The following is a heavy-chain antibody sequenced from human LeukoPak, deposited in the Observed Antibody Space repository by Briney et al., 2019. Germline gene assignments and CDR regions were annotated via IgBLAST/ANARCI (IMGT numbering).Heavy chain of an antibody. Sequence: QPGGSLRLSCAASGFTFSSYAMSWVRQAPGKGLEWVSVIYSGGSTYYADSVKGRFTISRDNSKNTLYLQMNSLRAEDTAVYYCARGHRNTMVRGVIRYYYMDVWGKGTTVTISS. CDR3: ARGHRNTMVRGVIRYYYMDV. CDR1: GFTFSSYA. J-gene: IGHJ6*03. D-gene: IGHD3-10*01. V-gene: IGHV3-66*01. CDR2: IYSGGST.